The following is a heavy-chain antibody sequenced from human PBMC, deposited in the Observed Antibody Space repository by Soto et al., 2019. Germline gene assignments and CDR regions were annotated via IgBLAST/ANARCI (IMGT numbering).Heavy chain of an antibody. Sequence: ASVKVSCKASGYTFNSYGISWLRQAAGQGLEWMGWISAYNGNTNYAQKLQGRVTMTTDTSTSTAYMELRSLRSDDTAVYYCARVKGSGWLNWXDPWGQGTPVTVSS. V-gene: IGHV1-18*01. J-gene: IGHJ5*02. CDR1: GYTFNSYG. CDR2: ISAYNGNT. CDR3: ARVKGSGWLNWXDP. D-gene: IGHD6-19*01.